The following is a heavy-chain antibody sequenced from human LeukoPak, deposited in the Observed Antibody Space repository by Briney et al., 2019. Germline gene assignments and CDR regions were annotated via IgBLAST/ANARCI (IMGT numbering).Heavy chain of an antibody. Sequence: ASVKVSCKASGYTFTGYYMQWVRQAPGQGLEWMGWINPNSGGTNYAQKFQGRVTMTRDTSISTAYMELSRLRSDDTAVYYCARDSPMITFGGVIDGIDYWGQGTLVTVSS. D-gene: IGHD3-16*02. CDR1: GYTFTGYY. CDR2: INPNSGGT. V-gene: IGHV1-2*02. CDR3: ARDSPMITFGGVIDGIDY. J-gene: IGHJ4*02.